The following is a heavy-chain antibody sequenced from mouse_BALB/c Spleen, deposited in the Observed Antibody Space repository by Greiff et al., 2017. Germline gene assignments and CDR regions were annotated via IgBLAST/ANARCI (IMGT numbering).Heavy chain of an antibody. V-gene: IGHV1-15*01. J-gene: IGHJ1*01. Sequence: QVQLQQSGAELVRPGASVTLSCKASGYTFTDYEMHWVKQTPVHGLEWIGAIDPETGGTAYNQKFKGKATLTADKSSSTAYMELRSLTSEDSAVYYCTRDRRDVWGAGTTVTVSS. CDR2: IDPETGGT. CDR1: GYTFTDYE. CDR3: TRDRRDV.